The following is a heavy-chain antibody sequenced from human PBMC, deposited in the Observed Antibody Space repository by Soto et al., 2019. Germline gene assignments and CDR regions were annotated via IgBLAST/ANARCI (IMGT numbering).Heavy chain of an antibody. D-gene: IGHD3-22*01. CDR3: TTFEYYYDSSGYYHFDY. CDR1: GFTFSNAW. Sequence: GGSLRLSCAASGFTFSNAWMSWVRQAPGKGLEWVGRIKSKTDGGTTDYAAPVKGRFTISRDDSKNTLYLQMNSLKTEDTAVYYCTTFEYYYDSSGYYHFDYWGQGTLVTVSS. V-gene: IGHV3-15*01. J-gene: IGHJ4*02. CDR2: IKSKTDGGTT.